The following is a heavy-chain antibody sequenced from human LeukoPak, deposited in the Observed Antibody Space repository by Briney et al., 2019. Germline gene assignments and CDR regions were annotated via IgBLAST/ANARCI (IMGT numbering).Heavy chain of an antibody. Sequence: PSETLSLTCAVSGFSISSGYYWGWIRPPPGKGLEWIGSIYHSGSTYYNPSLKSRVTISVDTSKNQFSLKLSSVTAADTAVYYCARDRSSAYDIDYWGQGTLVTVSS. V-gene: IGHV4-38-2*02. CDR1: GFSISSGYY. CDR2: IYHSGST. D-gene: IGHD6-6*01. CDR3: ARDRSSAYDIDY. J-gene: IGHJ4*02.